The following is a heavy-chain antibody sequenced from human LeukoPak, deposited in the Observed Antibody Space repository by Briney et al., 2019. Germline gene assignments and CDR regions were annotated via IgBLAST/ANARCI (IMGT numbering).Heavy chain of an antibody. CDR2: INSETFGSRV. CDR1: GFTFSHDG. Sequence: PGGSLRLSCAASGFTFSHDGMHWVRQAPGKGLEWVALINSETFGSRVSFSNSVKGRFTISRDNSKDTLYLQMNSLRAEDTAVYYCAKDLIVVRGSLPEYFQHWGQGTLVTVSS. CDR3: AKDLIVVRGSLPEYFQH. D-gene: IGHD3-10*01. V-gene: IGHV3-30*02. J-gene: IGHJ1*01.